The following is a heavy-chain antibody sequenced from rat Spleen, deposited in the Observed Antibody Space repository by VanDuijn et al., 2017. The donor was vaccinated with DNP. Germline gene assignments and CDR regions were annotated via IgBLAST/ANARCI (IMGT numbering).Heavy chain of an antibody. CDR2: MWAGGST. V-gene: IGHV2-43*01. D-gene: IGHD4-3*01. CDR3: AANSGSFDF. CDR1: GFSLTSYH. J-gene: IGHJ2*01. Sequence: QVQLKESGPGLVLPSQTLSLTCTVSGFSLTSYHVYWVRQPPGKGLEWMGVMWAGGSTAYNSLLKSRLSIIRHTSKSQVFLQMNSLQTEDTATYYCAANSGSFDFWGQGVMVTVSS.